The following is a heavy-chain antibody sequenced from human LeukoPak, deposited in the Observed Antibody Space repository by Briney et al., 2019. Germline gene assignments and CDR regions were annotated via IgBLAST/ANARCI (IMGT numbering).Heavy chain of an antibody. CDR1: GFTFSSYG. Sequence: PGGSLRLSCAASGFTFSSYGMHWVRQAPGKGLEWVAFIRYDGSNKYYADSVKGRFTISRDNSKNTLYLQMNSLRAEDTAVYYCAKDARAVAGDYYYGMDVWGQGTTVTVSS. D-gene: IGHD6-19*01. CDR3: AKDARAVAGDYYYGMDV. CDR2: IRYDGSNK. V-gene: IGHV3-30*02. J-gene: IGHJ6*02.